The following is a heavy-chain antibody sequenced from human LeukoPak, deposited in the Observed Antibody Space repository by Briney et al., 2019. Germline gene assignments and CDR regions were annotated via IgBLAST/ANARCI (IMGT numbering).Heavy chain of an antibody. CDR3: AKAPFGGVIAFDY. V-gene: IGHV3-23*01. CDR1: GFTFSSYA. D-gene: IGHD3-16*01. Sequence: HPGGSLRLSCAASGFTFSSYAMSWVRQAPGKGLEXXSAISGSGGSTYYADSVKGRFTISRDNSKNTLYLQMNSLRAEDTAVYYCAKAPFGGVIAFDYWGQGTLVTVSS. J-gene: IGHJ4*02. CDR2: ISGSGGST.